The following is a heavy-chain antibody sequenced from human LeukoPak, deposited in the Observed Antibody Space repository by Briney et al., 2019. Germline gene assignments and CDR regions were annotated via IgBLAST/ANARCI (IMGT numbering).Heavy chain of an antibody. D-gene: IGHD2-2*01. CDR3: ARVGYQLLDYYYYYMDV. Sequence: GGSLRLSCAASGFTFSSYSMNWVRQAPGKGLEWVSSISSSSSYIYYADSVKGRFTISRDNAKNSLYQQMNSLRAEDTAVYYCARVGYQLLDYYYYYMDVWGKGTTVTVSS. CDR2: ISSSSSYI. J-gene: IGHJ6*03. V-gene: IGHV3-21*01. CDR1: GFTFSSYS.